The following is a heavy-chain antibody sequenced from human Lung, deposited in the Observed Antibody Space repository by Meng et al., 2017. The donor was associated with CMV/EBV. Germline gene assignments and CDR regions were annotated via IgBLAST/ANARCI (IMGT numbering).Heavy chain of an antibody. V-gene: IGHV4-30-4*01. CDR1: GGSISSGDYY. CDR3: ARDRTTGRYFDY. CDR2: IYYSGST. J-gene: IGHJ4*02. Sequence: QVQWQWPCPGLVKPSQALSITCNVSGGSISSGDYYWSWIRQPPGKGLEWIGYIYYSGSTYYNPSLKSRVTISVDTSKNQFSLKLSSVTAADTAVYYCARDRTTGRYFDYWGQGTLVTVPS. D-gene: IGHD4-11*01.